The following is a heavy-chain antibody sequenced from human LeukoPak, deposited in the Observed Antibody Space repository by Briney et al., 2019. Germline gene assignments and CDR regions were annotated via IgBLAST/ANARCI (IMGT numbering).Heavy chain of an antibody. CDR2: MNPNSGNT. D-gene: IGHD6-13*01. Sequence: ASVKVSCKASGYTFTSYDINWVRQATGQGLEWMGWMNPNSGNTGYAQKFQGRVTMTRNTSISTAYMELSSLSSEDTAVYYCARTAAGNRFDAFDIRAKGQWSPSLQ. J-gene: IGHJ3*02. V-gene: IGHV1-8*01. CDR3: ARTAAGNRFDAFDI. CDR1: GYTFTSYD.